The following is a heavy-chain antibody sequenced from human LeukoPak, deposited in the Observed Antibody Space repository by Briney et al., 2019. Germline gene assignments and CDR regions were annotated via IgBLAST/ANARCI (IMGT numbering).Heavy chain of an antibody. D-gene: IGHD3-16*01. CDR3: ARGRVLHYFDY. V-gene: IGHV3-33*01. CDR2: IWYDGSDK. J-gene: IGHJ4*02. Sequence: GGSLRLSCAASGFTFSSHGMHWVRQAPGKGLEWVAVIWYDGSDKYYADSAKGRFTISRDNSKNTLYLQMTSLRADDTAVYYCARGRVLHYFDYWGQGALVTVSS. CDR1: GFTFSSHG.